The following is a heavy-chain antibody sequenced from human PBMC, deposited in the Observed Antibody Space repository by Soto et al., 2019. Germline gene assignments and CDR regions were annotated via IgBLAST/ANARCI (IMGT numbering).Heavy chain of an antibody. CDR2: IYYCWST. D-gene: IGHD1-7*01. V-gene: IGHV4-59*08. CDR3: ARQCELELNGDGFDI. J-gene: IGHJ3*02. Sequence: PGMGMEWIGYIYYCWSTNYNPSLKRRVTIAVDTSKNQCSLKLSSVTAADTAVYYCARQCELELNGDGFDIWGQGTMVS.